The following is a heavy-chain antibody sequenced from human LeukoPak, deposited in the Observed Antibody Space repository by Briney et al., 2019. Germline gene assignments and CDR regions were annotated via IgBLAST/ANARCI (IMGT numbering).Heavy chain of an antibody. J-gene: IGHJ4*02. CDR1: GYTFTTYG. V-gene: IGHV1-18*01. Sequence: ASVKVSCKASGYTFTTYGFSWVRQAPGQGLEWMGWISAYNGNTNYAQKLQGRVTMTTDTSTSTVYMELRSLRSDDTAVYYCARDKNWKPDYWGQGTLVTVSS. CDR3: ARDKNWKPDY. CDR2: ISAYNGNT. D-gene: IGHD1-1*01.